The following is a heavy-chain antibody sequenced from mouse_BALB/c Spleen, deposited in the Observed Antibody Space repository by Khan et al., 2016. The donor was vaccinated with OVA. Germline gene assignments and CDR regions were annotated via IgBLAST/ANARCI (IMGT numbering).Heavy chain of an antibody. V-gene: IGHV3-2*02. J-gene: IGHJ2*02. CDR3: ARLYGGDFDY. D-gene: IGHD2-10*02. Sequence: EVQLVETGPGLVKPSQSLSLTCTVTGYSITSDYAWNWIRQFPGNKLEWMGFISYSGNTKYNPSLKSRFSITRDTSKNQFVLPLNSVTTEDTATYYCARLYGGDFDYWVQGPSLTVSS. CDR1: GYSITSDYA. CDR2: ISYSGNT.